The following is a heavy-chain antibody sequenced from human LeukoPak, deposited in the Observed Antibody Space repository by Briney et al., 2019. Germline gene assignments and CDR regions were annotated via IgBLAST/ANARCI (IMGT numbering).Heavy chain of an antibody. D-gene: IGHD2/OR15-2a*01. CDR1: SGSIGGFY. CDR3: ARDRVPREYYHRSLADAFDI. Sequence: PSETLSLTCTVSSGSIGGFYWNWIRQSPEKGLECIGYIYYTGNTDYNPSLKSRVTISVDTSKNQFSLKLTSVTAADTAVYYCARDRVPREYYHRSLADAFDIWGQGTLVTVSS. J-gene: IGHJ3*02. V-gene: IGHV4-59*01. CDR2: IYYTGNT.